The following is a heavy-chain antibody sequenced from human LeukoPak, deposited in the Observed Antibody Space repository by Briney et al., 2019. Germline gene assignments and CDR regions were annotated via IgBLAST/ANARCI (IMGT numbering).Heavy chain of an antibody. CDR1: GFTFSSYA. CDR2: ISYDGSNK. V-gene: IGHV3-30*04. Sequence: GGSLRLSCAASGFTFSSYAMHWVRQAPGKGLEGVAVISYDGSNKYYADSVKGRFTISTANSKNTPYLQMNSLQAEDTAVYYCASHSSGIDYWGQGTLVTVSS. D-gene: IGHD6-19*01. J-gene: IGHJ4*02. CDR3: ASHSSGIDY.